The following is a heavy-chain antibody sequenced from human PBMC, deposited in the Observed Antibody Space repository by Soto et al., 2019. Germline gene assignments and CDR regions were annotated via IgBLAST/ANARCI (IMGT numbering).Heavy chain of an antibody. Sequence: QVQQLESGPGLVKPCDTLSLTCTVSGAYISDFSWSWIRQPAGKGLEWIGRITVNGNTQYNPSFRSRVTMSMDTSRNQFSLNLQSATAADTALYYCARESGENWTYEAHWGQGTLVTVSS. CDR3: ARESGENWTYEAH. J-gene: IGHJ1*01. CDR2: ITVNGNT. D-gene: IGHD1-7*01. CDR1: GAYISDFS. V-gene: IGHV4-4*07.